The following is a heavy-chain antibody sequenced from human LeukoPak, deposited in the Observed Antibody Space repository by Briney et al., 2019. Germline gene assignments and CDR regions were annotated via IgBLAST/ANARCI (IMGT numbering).Heavy chain of an antibody. Sequence: GASVKVSCKASGDTFTSYAMHWVRQAPGQRLEWMGWINAVNGNTKYSQKFQGRVTITRDTSASTAYMELSSLRSEDTAVYYCARDIRVLLSSGSYFAYWGQGTLVTVSS. CDR2: INAVNGNT. CDR3: ARDIRVLLSSGSYFAY. J-gene: IGHJ4*02. CDR1: GDTFTSYA. D-gene: IGHD1-26*01. V-gene: IGHV1-3*01.